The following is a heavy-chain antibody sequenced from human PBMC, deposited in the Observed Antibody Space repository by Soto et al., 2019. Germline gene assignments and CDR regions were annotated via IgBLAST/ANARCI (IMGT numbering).Heavy chain of an antibody. Sequence: SETLSLTCAVSGFSISSGYYWAWIRQPPGKGLEWIGNIYHRGSTYYNPSLKSRVTISVDTSKNQFSLKLDSVTAADTAVYYCARGEQWLALSYFDFWGQGALVTVSS. CDR2: IYHRGST. V-gene: IGHV4-38-2*01. D-gene: IGHD6-19*01. J-gene: IGHJ4*02. CDR1: GFSISSGYY. CDR3: ARGEQWLALSYFDF.